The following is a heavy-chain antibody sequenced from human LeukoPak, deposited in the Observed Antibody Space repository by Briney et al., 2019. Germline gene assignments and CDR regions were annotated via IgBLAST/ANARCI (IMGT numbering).Heavy chain of an antibody. CDR1: GGSISDNY. V-gene: IGHV4-4*07. CDR3: ARFLRIGGTPRNYYYYAMDV. J-gene: IGHJ6*02. CDR2: IYISGST. Sequence: SETLSLTCSVSGGSISDNYWSWLRPPAGKGLEWIGRIYISGSTNYNPSLKSRVNTSKNQFSLRLSSVTAADTAVYFCARFLRIGGTPRNYYYYAMDVWGQGTTVIVSS. D-gene: IGHD3-16*01.